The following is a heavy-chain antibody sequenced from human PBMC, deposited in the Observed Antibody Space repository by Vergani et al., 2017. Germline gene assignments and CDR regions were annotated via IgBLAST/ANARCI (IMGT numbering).Heavy chain of an antibody. V-gene: IGHV1-18*01. J-gene: IGHJ4*02. CDR2: ISVYNGVI. CDR3: ARDLSYYYGSGSTKPFDY. Sequence: QVQLVQSGAEVKKPGASVKVSCKASGYTFLSYGISWVRQAPGQGLKWMGWISVYNGVINYAQNFQGRVTMTTDISTNTAYMELRSLSSDDTAVYYCARDLSYYYGSGSTKPFDYWGQGTLVIVSS. CDR1: GYTFLSYG. D-gene: IGHD3-10*01.